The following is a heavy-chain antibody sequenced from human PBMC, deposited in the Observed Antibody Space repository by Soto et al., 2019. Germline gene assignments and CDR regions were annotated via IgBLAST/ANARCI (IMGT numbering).Heavy chain of an antibody. V-gene: IGHV3-49*04. D-gene: IGHD3-22*01. Sequence: SLRLSCTASGFTFGDYAMSWVRQAPGKGLEWVGFIRSKAYGGTTEYAASVKGRFTISRDDSKSIAYLQMNSLKTEDTAVYYCTRGDYYDSRGYYSDKQYGMDLGGQGTTGTVS. CDR2: IRSKAYGGTT. CDR1: GFTFGDYA. CDR3: TRGDYYDSRGYYSDKQYGMDL. J-gene: IGHJ6*02.